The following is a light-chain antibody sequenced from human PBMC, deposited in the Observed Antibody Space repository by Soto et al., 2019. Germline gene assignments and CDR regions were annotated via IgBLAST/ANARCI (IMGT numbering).Light chain of an antibody. V-gene: IGLV2-14*03. CDR1: SSDVGSYNS. J-gene: IGLJ1*01. Sequence: QSVLTQPASVSGAPGQSIAIACTGTSSDVGSYNSVSWYQQYPGKAPKLMIHDVNNRPSGISHRFSGSKSGNTASLTIYGPQHEDEDDYYCSSFTSSTYYVXGTGTKVTVL. CDR2: DVN. CDR3: SSFTSSTYYV.